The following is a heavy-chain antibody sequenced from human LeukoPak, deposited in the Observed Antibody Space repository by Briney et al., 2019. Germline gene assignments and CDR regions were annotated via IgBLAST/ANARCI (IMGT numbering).Heavy chain of an antibody. CDR1: GYSLTSYW. CDR3: ARTESSSGWASGY. Sequence: GESLKISCKGSGYSLTSYWIGWVRQMPGKGLEWMGIIYPGDSDTRYSPSFQGQVTISADKSISTAYLQWSSLKASDTAMYYCARTESSSGWASGYWGQGTLVTVSS. J-gene: IGHJ4*02. V-gene: IGHV5-51*01. CDR2: IYPGDSDT. D-gene: IGHD6-19*01.